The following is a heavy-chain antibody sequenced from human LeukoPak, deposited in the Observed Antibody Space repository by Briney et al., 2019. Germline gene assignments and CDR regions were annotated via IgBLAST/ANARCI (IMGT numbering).Heavy chain of an antibody. D-gene: IGHD1-26*01. CDR3: AGSGTAGAFDI. CDR1: GGSFSGYY. Sequence: PSETLSLTCAVYGGSFSGYYWSWIRQPPGKGLEWIGEINHSGSTNYNPSLKSRVTISVDTSKNQFSLKLSSVTAADTAVYYCAGSGTAGAFDIWGQGTMVTVSS. CDR2: INHSGST. J-gene: IGHJ3*02. V-gene: IGHV4-34*01.